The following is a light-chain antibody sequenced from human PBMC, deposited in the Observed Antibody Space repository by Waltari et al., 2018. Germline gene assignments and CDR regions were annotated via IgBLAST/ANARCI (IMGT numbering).Light chain of an antibody. Sequence: NFWLAQPHSVSESPGKTVTISCTGINANIASNYVPWDQQRPGRAPTTLIVEDNQRPSWVPDRFSDCIDSSSSSASLTICGLKTEDDAHYYCQSYDSRNHGVFGGGTKLTVL. CDR1: NANIASNY. CDR2: EDN. V-gene: IGLV6-57*02. J-gene: IGLJ3*02. CDR3: QSYDSRNHGV.